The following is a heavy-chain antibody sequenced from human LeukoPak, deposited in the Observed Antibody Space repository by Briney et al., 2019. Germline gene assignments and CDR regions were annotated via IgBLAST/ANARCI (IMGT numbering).Heavy chain of an antibody. J-gene: IGHJ4*02. CDR1: GFTFSSYW. Sequence: GGSLRLSCAASGFTFSSYWMSWVRQAPGKGLEWVASIKQDGSEKYYVDSVKGRFTISRDNAKNSLYLQMNSLRVEDTAVYYCARGDMTTVVTLDYWGQGTLVTVSS. V-gene: IGHV3-7*03. CDR2: IKQDGSEK. CDR3: ARGDMTTVVTLDY. D-gene: IGHD4-23*01.